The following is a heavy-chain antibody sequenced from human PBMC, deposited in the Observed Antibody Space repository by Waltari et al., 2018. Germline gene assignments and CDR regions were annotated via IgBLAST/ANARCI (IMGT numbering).Heavy chain of an antibody. CDR3: ARDRGLYGMDV. D-gene: IGHD3-16*01. J-gene: IGHJ6*02. CDR1: GYTVTGYY. V-gene: IGHV1-2*06. CDR2: INPNSGGT. Sequence: QVQLVQSGAEVKKPGASVKVSCQAPGYTVTGYYMHGGRQAPGQGIEWMGRINPNSGGTNDAQKFQGRVTMTRDTSISTAYMELSRLRADDTAVYYCARDRGLYGMDVWGQGTTVTVSS.